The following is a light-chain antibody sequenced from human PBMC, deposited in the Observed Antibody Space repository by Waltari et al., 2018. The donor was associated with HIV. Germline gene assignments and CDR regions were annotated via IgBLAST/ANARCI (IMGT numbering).Light chain of an antibody. CDR2: EVT. CDR3: SSYAGSNTLI. CDR1: SSDVXAYNY. J-gene: IGLJ2*01. V-gene: IGLV2-8*01. Sequence: SALTQXPSAXXXPGHSVTXXCAGTSSDVXAYNYVSXYQQHPXKAPNLIIYEVTKRPSWVPDRFSGSKSGNAASLTVSGLQTEDEAVYYCSSYAGSNTLIFGGGT.